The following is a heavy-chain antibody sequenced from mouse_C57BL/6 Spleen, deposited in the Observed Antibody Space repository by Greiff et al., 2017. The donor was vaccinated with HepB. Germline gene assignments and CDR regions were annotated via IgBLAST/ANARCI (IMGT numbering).Heavy chain of an antibody. CDR1: GFNIKDDY. Sequence: VQLQQSGAELVRPGASVKLSCTASGFNIKDDYMHWVKQRPEQGLEWIGWIDPENGDTEYASKFQGKATITADTSSNTAYLQLSSLTSEDTAVYYCTTGGSSPLDYWGQGTTRTVSS. V-gene: IGHV14-4*01. CDR3: TTGGSSPLDY. CDR2: IDPENGDT. D-gene: IGHD1-1*01. J-gene: IGHJ2*01.